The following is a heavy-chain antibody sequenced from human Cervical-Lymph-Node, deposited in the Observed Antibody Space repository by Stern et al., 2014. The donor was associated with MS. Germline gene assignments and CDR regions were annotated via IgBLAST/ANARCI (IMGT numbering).Heavy chain of an antibody. CDR2: INHSGST. CDR1: GGSFSGYY. V-gene: IGHV4-34*01. Sequence: QVQLQQWGAGLLKPSETLSLTCAVYGGSFSGYYWSWIRQPPGKGLEWIGEINHSGSTNYNPSLKSRFTISVDTSKNQFSLKLSSVTAADTAVYYCARVNYYYYGMDVWGQGTTVTVSS. J-gene: IGHJ6*02. CDR3: ARVNYYYYGMDV.